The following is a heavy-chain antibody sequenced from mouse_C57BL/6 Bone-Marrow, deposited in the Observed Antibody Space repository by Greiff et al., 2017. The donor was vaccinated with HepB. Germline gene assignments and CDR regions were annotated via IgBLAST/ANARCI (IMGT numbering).Heavy chain of an antibody. V-gene: IGHV1-69*01. CDR2: IDPSDSYT. CDR1: GYTFTSYW. J-gene: IGHJ4*01. CDR3: ASRGVYEGAKYYAMDY. Sequence: VQLQQPGAELVMPGASVKLSCKASGYTFTSYWMHWVKQRPGQGLEWIGEIDPSDSYTNYNQKFKGKSTLTVDKSSSTAYMQLSSLPSEDSAVYYCASRGVYEGAKYYAMDYWGQGTTVTVSS. D-gene: IGHD2-3*01.